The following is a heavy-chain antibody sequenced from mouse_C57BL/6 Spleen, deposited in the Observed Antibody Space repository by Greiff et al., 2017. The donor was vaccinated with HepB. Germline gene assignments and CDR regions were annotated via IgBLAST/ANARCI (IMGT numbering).Heavy chain of an antibody. D-gene: IGHD1-1*01. J-gene: IGHJ2*01. Sequence: QVQLQQPGAELVMPGASVKLSCKASGYTFTSYWMHWVKQRPGQGLEWIGEIDPSDSYTNYNQKFKGKSTLTVDKSSSTAYMQLSSLTSEDSAVYYGARGVSTYYYVDYWGQGTTLTVSS. CDR2: IDPSDSYT. V-gene: IGHV1-69*01. CDR1: GYTFTSYW. CDR3: ARGVSTYYYVDY.